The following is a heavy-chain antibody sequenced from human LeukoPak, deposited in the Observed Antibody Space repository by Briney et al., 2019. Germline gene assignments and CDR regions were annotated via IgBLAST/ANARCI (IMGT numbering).Heavy chain of an antibody. D-gene: IGHD2-2*01. Sequence: ASVKVSCKASGYTFTSYEMHWVRQAPGQGLEWMGIINTSGGYTSYAQRFQGRVTMTRDTSTSTVYMELSSLRSEDTAVFYCARVDRYQGAFDIWGQGTMVTVSS. CDR1: GYTFTSYE. J-gene: IGHJ3*02. V-gene: IGHV1-46*01. CDR2: INTSGGYT. CDR3: ARVDRYQGAFDI.